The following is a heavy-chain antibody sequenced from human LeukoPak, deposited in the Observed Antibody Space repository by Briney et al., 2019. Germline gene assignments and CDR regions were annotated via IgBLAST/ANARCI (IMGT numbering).Heavy chain of an antibody. V-gene: IGHV4-34*01. J-gene: IGHJ6*02. Sequence: KPSETLSLTCAVYGGSFRGYYWSWIRQPPGKGLEWIGEINHSGSTNYNPSLKSRVAISVDTSKNQFSLKLSSVTAADTAVYYCARGSPPRGVAARPRYGMDVWGQGTTVTVSS. CDR2: INHSGST. CDR3: ARGSPPRGVAARPRYGMDV. CDR1: GGSFRGYY. D-gene: IGHD6-6*01.